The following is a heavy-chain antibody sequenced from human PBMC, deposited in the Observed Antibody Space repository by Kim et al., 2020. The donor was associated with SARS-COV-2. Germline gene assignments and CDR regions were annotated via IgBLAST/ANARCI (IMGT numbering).Heavy chain of an antibody. CDR3: ARAYGDYVPDY. Sequence: TNYNPSLKSRVTISVDTSKSRFSLELSSVTAADTAVYYCARAYGDYVPDYWGQRALVTVSS. CDR2: T. V-gene: IGHV4-59*01. D-gene: IGHD4-17*01. J-gene: IGHJ4*02.